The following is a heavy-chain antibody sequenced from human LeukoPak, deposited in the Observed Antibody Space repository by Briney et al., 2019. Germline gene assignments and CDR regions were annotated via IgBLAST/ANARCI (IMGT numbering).Heavy chain of an antibody. CDR2: IYPGDSDT. D-gene: IGHD4-23*01. Sequence: GEPLNISCKGSGYSFTSYWIGWVRQMPGKGLEGMGMIYPGDSDTRYRPSFQGQVTISADKSISTAYLQWSSLKASDTAMYYCARHDLRWTSYLDLWGRGTLVTVSS. CDR1: GYSFTSYW. V-gene: IGHV5-51*01. J-gene: IGHJ2*01. CDR3: ARHDLRWTSYLDL.